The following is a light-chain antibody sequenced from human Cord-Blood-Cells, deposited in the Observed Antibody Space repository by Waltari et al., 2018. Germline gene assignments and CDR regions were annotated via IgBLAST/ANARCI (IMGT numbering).Light chain of an antibody. Sequence: IQMTQSPSTLSASVGDGVTITCRASQSISSWLAWYQQKPGKAPKLLIYKASSLESGVPSRFSGSGSGTEFTLTISSLQPDDFATYYCQQYNSYPYTFGQGTKLEIK. CDR2: KAS. V-gene: IGKV1-5*03. CDR3: QQYNSYPYT. J-gene: IGKJ2*01. CDR1: QSISSW.